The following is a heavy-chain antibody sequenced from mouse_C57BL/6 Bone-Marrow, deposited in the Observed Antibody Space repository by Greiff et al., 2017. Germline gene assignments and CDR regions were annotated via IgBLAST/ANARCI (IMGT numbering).Heavy chain of an antibody. CDR1: GYTFTSYG. Sequence: VQLQQSGAELARPGASVKLSCKASGYTFTSYGISWVKQRTGQGLEWIGEIYPRSGNTYYNEKFKGKATLTADKSSSTAYMQLSSLTSEDSAVXYCARNDYSSYYFDYWGQGTTLTVSS. J-gene: IGHJ2*01. V-gene: IGHV1-81*01. CDR3: ARNDYSSYYFDY. CDR2: IYPRSGNT. D-gene: IGHD2-4*01.